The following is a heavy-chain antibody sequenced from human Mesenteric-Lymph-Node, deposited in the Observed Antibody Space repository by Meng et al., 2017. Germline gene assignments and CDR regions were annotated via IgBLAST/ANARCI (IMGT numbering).Heavy chain of an antibody. CDR1: GFTFSSYA. CDR2: ISYDGSNK. CDR3: AREDDYVWGRTPSYDY. J-gene: IGHJ4*02. Sequence: GESLKISCAASGFTFSSYAMHWVRQAPGKGLEWVAVISYDGSNKYYADSVRGRFTISRDNANNSLYLQMNSLRAEDTAVYYCAREDDYVWGRTPSYDYWGQGTLVTVSS. D-gene: IGHD3-16*01. V-gene: IGHV3-30*07.